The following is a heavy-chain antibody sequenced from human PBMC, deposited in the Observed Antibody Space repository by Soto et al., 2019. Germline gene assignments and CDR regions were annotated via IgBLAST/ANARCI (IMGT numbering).Heavy chain of an antibody. V-gene: IGHV3-30*18. CDR2: ISYDGSNK. J-gene: IGHJ3*02. CDR3: AKGESGWYYLTAFDI. Sequence: PGGSLRLSCAASGFTFSSYGMHWVRQAPGKGLEWVAVISYDGSNKYYVDSVKGRFTISRDNSKNTLYLQMNSLRAEDTAVYYCAKGESGWYYLTAFDIWGQGTMVTVSS. CDR1: GFTFSSYG. D-gene: IGHD6-19*01.